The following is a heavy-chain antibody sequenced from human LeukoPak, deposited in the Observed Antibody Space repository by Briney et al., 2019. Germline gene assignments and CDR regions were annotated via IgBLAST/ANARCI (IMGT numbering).Heavy chain of an antibody. Sequence: SETLSLTCTVSGGSISSYYWSWIRQPPGKGLEWIGYIYYSGSTNYNPSLKSRVTISVDTSKNQFSLKLSSVTAADTAVYYCARRSIVVVTAMVAWGQGTLVTVSS. V-gene: IGHV4-59*12. J-gene: IGHJ5*02. CDR1: GGSISSYY. D-gene: IGHD2-21*02. CDR3: ARRSIVVVTAMVA. CDR2: IYYSGST.